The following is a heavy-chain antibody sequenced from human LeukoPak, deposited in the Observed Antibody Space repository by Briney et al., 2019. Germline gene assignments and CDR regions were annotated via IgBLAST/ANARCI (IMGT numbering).Heavy chain of an antibody. CDR1: GGSICSYY. V-gene: IGHV4-4*07. J-gene: IGHJ4*02. CDR2: IYTSGST. Sequence: SQTLSLTRTVSGGSICSYYWSWIRQPAGKGLEWIGRIYTSGSTNYNPSLKSRVTMSVDTSKNQFSLKLSSVTAADTAVYYCARDPFSYYFDFWGQGTLVTVSS. D-gene: IGHD3-16*01. CDR3: ARDPFSYYFDF.